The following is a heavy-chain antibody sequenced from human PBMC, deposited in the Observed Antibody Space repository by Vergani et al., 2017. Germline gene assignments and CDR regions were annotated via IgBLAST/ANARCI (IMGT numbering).Heavy chain of an antibody. CDR2: IYYSGST. D-gene: IGHD3-10*01. J-gene: IGHJ4*02. CDR1: GGSISSYY. CDR3: ARDSGSFDY. V-gene: IGHV4-59*01. Sequence: QVQLQESGPGLVKPSETLSLTCTVSGGSISSYYWSWIRQPPGKGLEWIGYIYYSGSTNYNPSLKSRVTISVDTSKNQFSLKLSSVTAADTAVYYCARDSGSFDYWGQGTLVTDSS.